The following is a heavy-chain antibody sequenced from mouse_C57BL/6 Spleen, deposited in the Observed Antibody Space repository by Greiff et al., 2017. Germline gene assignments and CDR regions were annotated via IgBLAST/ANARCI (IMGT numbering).Heavy chain of an antibody. CDR2: IYPGSGST. CDR3: ASGTPAWFAY. D-gene: IGHD3-3*01. Sequence: QVHVKQPGAELVKPGASVKMSCKASGYTFTSYWITWVKQRPGQGLEWIGDIYPGSGSTNYNEKFKSKATLTVDTSSSTAYMQLSSLTSEDSAVYYCASGTPAWFAYWGQGTLVTVSA. CDR1: GYTFTSYW. J-gene: IGHJ3*01. V-gene: IGHV1-55*01.